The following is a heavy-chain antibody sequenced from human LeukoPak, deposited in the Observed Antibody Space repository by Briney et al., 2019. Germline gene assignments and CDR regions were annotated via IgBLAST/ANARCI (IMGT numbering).Heavy chain of an antibody. Sequence: GGSLRLSCAASGFTFSIYSMNWVRQAPGKGLEWVSSISSSSSYIYYADSVKGRFTISRDNAENSLYLQMNSLRAEDTAVYYCARDVWGATSEVGAFDIWGQGTMVTVSS. J-gene: IGHJ3*02. D-gene: IGHD1-26*01. CDR2: ISSSSSYI. CDR1: GFTFSIYS. CDR3: ARDVWGATSEVGAFDI. V-gene: IGHV3-21*01.